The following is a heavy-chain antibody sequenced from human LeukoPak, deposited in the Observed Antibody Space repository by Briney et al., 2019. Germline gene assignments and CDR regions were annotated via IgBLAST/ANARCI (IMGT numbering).Heavy chain of an antibody. J-gene: IGHJ5*02. Sequence: SETLSLTCTVSGGSISSSSYYWGWIRQPPGKGLEWIGSIYYSGSTYYNPSLKSRVTISVDTSKNQFSLKLSSVTAADTAVYYCARHGCSSTSCYMGVTEDWFDPWGQGTLVTVSS. CDR3: ARHGCSSTSCYMGVTEDWFDP. CDR2: IYYSGST. CDR1: GGSISSSSYY. D-gene: IGHD2-2*02. V-gene: IGHV4-39*01.